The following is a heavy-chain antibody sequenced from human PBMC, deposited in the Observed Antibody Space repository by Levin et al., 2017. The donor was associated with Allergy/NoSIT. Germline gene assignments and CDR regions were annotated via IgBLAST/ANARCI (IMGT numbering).Heavy chain of an antibody. J-gene: IGHJ3*02. Sequence: GGSLRLSCAASGFTVSSNYMSWVRQAPGKGLEWVSVIYSGGTTYYADSVKGRFTFSRDISRNTLYLQMNSLRAEDTALYYCARGLRGNNYDYAFDMWGQGTMVTVSS. CDR2: IYSGGTT. V-gene: IGHV3-53*01. CDR3: ARGLRGNNYDYAFDM. D-gene: IGHD5-18*01. CDR1: GFTVSSNY.